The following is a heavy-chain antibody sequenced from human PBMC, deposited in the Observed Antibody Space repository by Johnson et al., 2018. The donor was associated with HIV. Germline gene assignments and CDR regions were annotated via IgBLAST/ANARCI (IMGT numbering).Heavy chain of an antibody. J-gene: IGHJ3*02. D-gene: IGHD1-26*01. CDR3: ARQGGANDAFDI. CDR2: IHSGGNHI. Sequence: VQLVESGGGLVQPGGSLRLSCAASAVTFSSDKMHWVRQAPGTGLQWVAYIHSGGNHIVYADSVRGRFIISRDNAKNALYLQMNSLSAGDTAVYYCARQGGANDAFDIWGQGTMVTVSS. V-gene: IGHV3-48*03. CDR1: AVTFSSDK.